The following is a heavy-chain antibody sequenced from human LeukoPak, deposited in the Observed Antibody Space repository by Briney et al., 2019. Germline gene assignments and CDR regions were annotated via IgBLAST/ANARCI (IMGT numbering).Heavy chain of an antibody. Sequence: TGGSLRLSCAASGFTFSSYEMNWVRQAPGKGLEWVSYISSSGGTIYYADSVKGRFTISRDNAKNSLYLQMNSLRAEDTAVYYCARGPVWGFDYWGQGTLVTVSS. CDR1: GFTFSSYE. CDR3: ARGPVWGFDY. CDR2: ISSSGGTI. D-gene: IGHD3-16*01. V-gene: IGHV3-48*03. J-gene: IGHJ4*02.